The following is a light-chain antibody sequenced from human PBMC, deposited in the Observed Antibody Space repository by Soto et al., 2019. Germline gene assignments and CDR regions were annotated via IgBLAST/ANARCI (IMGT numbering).Light chain of an antibody. CDR1: QSISTS. CDR3: QHCDSYWT. J-gene: IGKJ1*01. Sequence: DIQMTQSPSTLSASVGDRVTITCRASQSISTSLAWYQQKPGKAPKVLIYKASSLESGVPSRFGGSGSGTEFTLTISSLQPDGFATYYCQHCDSYWTFGQGTKVEIK. V-gene: IGKV1-5*03. CDR2: KAS.